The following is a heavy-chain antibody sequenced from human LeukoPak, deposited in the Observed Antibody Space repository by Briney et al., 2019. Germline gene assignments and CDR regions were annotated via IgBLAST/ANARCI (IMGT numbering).Heavy chain of an antibody. V-gene: IGHV3-7*01. CDR2: IKQWGSQK. CDR1: GLTLSVHW. D-gene: IGHD1-14*01. J-gene: IGHJ4*02. Sequence: GGPLTLSCAACGLTLSVHWMRWLRQARGRGLEWVANIKQWGSQKYYVDSEKGRLTISRDNAKNLLYLQMNNLRGEDTAVYYCTRYGAQAEDDWGQGTLVTVSS. CDR3: TRYGAQAEDD.